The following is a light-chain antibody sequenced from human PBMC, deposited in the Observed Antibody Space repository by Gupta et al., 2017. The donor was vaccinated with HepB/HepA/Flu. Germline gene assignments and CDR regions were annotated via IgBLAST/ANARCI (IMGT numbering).Light chain of an antibody. Sequence: SYEVRQPPSVSVSPVQTARITCSGDALPKQYAYWYQKKPGQATLLVIYTDNERPSGIPERFSRSSSGPTLTLTIYGVQAADEADYSCQSVGSSVTYSLVFGGGTKLTVL. J-gene: IGLJ2*01. CDR3: QSVGSSVTYSLV. CDR2: TDN. V-gene: IGLV3-25*03. CDR1: ALPKQY.